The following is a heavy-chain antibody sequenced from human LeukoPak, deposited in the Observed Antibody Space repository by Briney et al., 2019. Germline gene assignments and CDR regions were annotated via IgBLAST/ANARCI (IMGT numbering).Heavy chain of an antibody. CDR1: GGSFSGYY. J-gene: IGHJ5*02. CDR2: VYSSGST. D-gene: IGHD2-21*01. Sequence: SSETLSLTCAVYGGSFSGYYWSWIRQPPGKGLQWIGSVYSSGSTYYNPSLRARVTISVDTSKNQFSLWLSSVTAADTATYYCARIIRATGYYSNPKSGSFDLWGQGILVTVSS. V-gene: IGHV4-34*01. CDR3: ARIIRATGYYSNPKSGSFDL.